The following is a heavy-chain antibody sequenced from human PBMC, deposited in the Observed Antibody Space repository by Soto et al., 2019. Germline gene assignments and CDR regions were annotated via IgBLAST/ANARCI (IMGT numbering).Heavy chain of an antibody. CDR1: GYTFTSYG. V-gene: IGHV1-18*01. CDR2: ISAYNGNT. Sequence: ASVKVSCKASGYTFTSYGISWVRQAPGQGLEWMGWISAYNGNTNYAQKLQGRVTMTTDTSTSTAYMELRSLRSDDTAVYYCARDPPLRYYDFWSGSTSYYYYGMDVWGQGTTVTVSS. CDR3: ARDPPLRYYDFWSGSTSYYYYGMDV. D-gene: IGHD3-3*01. J-gene: IGHJ6*02.